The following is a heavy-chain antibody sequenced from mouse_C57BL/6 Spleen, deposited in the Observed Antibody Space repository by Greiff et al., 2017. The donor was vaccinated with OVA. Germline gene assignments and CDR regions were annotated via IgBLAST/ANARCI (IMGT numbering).Heavy chain of an antibody. CDR2: ISDGGSYT. D-gene: IGHD2-3*01. V-gene: IGHV5-4*01. Sequence: EVMLVESGGGLVKPGGSLKLSCAASGFTFSSYAMSWVRQTPEKRLEWVATISDGGSYTYYPDNVKGRFTISRDKAKNNLYLQMSRLKSEDTAMYYCARDEGMGTMDYWGQGTSVTVSS. CDR1: GFTFSSYA. J-gene: IGHJ4*01. CDR3: ARDEGMGTMDY.